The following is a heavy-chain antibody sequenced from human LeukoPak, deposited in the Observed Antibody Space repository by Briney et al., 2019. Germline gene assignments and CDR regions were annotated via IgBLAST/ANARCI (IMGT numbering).Heavy chain of an antibody. V-gene: IGHV4-59*01. CDR1: GGSISSYY. CDR3: ARGRMRYFDL. J-gene: IGHJ2*01. Sequence: SETLSLTCTVSGGSISSYYWSWIRQPPGKGPEWIGYIYYSGSTNYNPSPKSRVTISVDTSKNQFSLKLSSVTAADTAVYYCARGRMRYFDLWGRGTLVTVSS. CDR2: IYYSGST.